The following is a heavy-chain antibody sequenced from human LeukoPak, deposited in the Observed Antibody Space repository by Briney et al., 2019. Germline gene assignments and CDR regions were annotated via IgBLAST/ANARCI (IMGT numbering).Heavy chain of an antibody. CDR3: AIAMGSGWPYYYYYYGMDV. CDR2: VDQTWSS. CDR1: GGSLRSDRHH. D-gene: IGHD6-19*01. J-gene: IGHJ6*02. Sequence: TSETLSLTCSVSGGSLRSDRHHWAWVRQTEDRGLEPIGSVDQTWSSYYNPPLKSRVTISVDTSNNQFSLNLTSVTAADTAVYYCAIAMGSGWPYYYYYYGMDVWGQGTTVTVSS. V-gene: IGHV4-39*07.